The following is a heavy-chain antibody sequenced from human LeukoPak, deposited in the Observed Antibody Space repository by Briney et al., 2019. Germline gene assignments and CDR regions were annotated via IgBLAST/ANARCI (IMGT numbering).Heavy chain of an antibody. J-gene: IGHJ4*02. V-gene: IGHV4-59*01. CDR1: GGSISSNY. D-gene: IGHD2-21*01. CDR2: IYYSGST. Sequence: SETLSLTCTVSGGSISSNYWSWLRQPPGKGLEWIGYIYYSGSTNYNPSLKSRVTISLDTSKNQFSLKLSSVTAADTAVYYCAKGRGGRRTDCDYWGQGTLVTVSS. CDR3: AKGRGGRRTDCDY.